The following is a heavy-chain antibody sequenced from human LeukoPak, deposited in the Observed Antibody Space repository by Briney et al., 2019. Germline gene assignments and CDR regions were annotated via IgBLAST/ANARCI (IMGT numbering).Heavy chain of an antibody. CDR2: ISYDETHK. Sequence: GGSLRLSCAASGFTFSNYGMHWVRQAPGKGLEWVALISYDETHKDYADSVKGRFTISRDKSKNTLFLRMNSLRTEDTAVYYCAKCKGTGYSYPRDAFDIWGQGTMVTVSS. D-gene: IGHD3-22*01. CDR3: AKCKGTGYSYPRDAFDI. CDR1: GFTFSNYG. J-gene: IGHJ3*02. V-gene: IGHV3-30*18.